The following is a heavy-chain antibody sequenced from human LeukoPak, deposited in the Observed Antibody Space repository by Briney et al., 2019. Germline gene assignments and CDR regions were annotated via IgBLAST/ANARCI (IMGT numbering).Heavy chain of an antibody. CDR3: ARRGSYSSVDY. CDR2: ISPASSTI. D-gene: IGHD1-26*01. Sequence: PGGSLRLSCAASGFTFSSYSMNWVRQAPGKGLEWVSYISPASSTIYYADSVKGRFTISRDNAKDSLFLQMNSLRDGDTAMYYCARRGSYSSVDYRGHGTLVTVSS. CDR1: GFTFSSYS. J-gene: IGHJ4*01. V-gene: IGHV3-48*02.